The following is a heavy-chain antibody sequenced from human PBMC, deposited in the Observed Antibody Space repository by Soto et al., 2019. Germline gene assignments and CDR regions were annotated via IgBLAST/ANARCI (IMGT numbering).Heavy chain of an antibody. J-gene: IGHJ4*01. CDR2: INAGNGNT. V-gene: IGHV1-3*01. Sequence: ASVKVSCKASGYTFTSYAMHWVRQAPGQRLEWMGWINAGNGNTKYSQKFQGRVTITRDTSASTAYMELSSLRSEDTAVYYCERDRQYDFWSVSDYWGRGTLVTVSS. CDR1: GYTFTSYA. CDR3: ERDRQYDFWSVSDY. D-gene: IGHD3-3*01.